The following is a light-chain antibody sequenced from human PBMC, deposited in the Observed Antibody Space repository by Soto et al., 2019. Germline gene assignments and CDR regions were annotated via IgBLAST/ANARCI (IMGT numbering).Light chain of an antibody. CDR3: SPFT. V-gene: IGKV1-9*01. CDR2: TVS. Sequence: DIQLTQSPSFLSASVGDRLTITCRASQDIRSSLAWYQQKPGKAPNLLIYTVSTLQSGVPSRFSGSRSGTEFTLTISSLQPEDFATYYSSPFTFGGGTKVEIK. J-gene: IGKJ4*01. CDR1: QDIRSS.